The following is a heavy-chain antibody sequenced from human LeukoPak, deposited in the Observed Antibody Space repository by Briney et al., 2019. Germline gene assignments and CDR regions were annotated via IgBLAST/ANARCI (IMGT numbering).Heavy chain of an antibody. V-gene: IGHV4-4*07. CDR1: GGSIISYY. CDR2: IYTSGSA. Sequence: SETLSLTCTVSGGSIISYYWSWIRQPAGKGLEWLGRIYTSGSANSSPSLKGRVTMSVDASKNQFSLALSSVTAAVTAVYYCAREIGRDGYNRSFDYWGQGTLVTVSS. J-gene: IGHJ4*02. CDR3: AREIGRDGYNRSFDY. D-gene: IGHD5-24*01.